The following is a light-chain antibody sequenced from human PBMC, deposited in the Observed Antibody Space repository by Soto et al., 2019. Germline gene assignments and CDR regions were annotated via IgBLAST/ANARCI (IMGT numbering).Light chain of an antibody. CDR1: QSVNNN. V-gene: IGKV3-15*01. CDR3: QQYNNWPLLT. Sequence: EIVMTQSPATLSVSPGERATLSCRASQSVNNNLAWYQQKPGQAPRLLIYGASTRATDIPARFSGSGSGTEFTLTISSLQSEDFAIYYCQQYNNWPLLTFGGGTKVEIK. CDR2: GAS. J-gene: IGKJ4*01.